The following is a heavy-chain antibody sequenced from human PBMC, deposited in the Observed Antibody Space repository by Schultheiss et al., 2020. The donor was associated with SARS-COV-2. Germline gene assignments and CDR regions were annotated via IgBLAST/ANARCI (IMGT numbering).Heavy chain of an antibody. CDR3: AKDRRRVPASGYGMDV. V-gene: IGHV3-33*06. D-gene: IGHD2-2*01. CDR1: GFTFSSYG. CDR2: IWYDGSNK. J-gene: IGHJ6*02. Sequence: GGSLKLSCAASGFTFSSYGMHWVRQAPGKGLEWVAVIWYDGSNKYYADSVKGRFTISRDNSKNTLYLQMNSLRAEDTAVYYCAKDRRRVPASGYGMDVWGQGTTVTVSS.